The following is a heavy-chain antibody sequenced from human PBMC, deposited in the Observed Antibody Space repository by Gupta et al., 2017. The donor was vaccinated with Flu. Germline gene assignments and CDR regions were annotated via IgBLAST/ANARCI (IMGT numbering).Heavy chain of an antibody. V-gene: IGHV1-69*02. CDR2: IIPILGIA. J-gene: IGHJ4*02. CDR3: ASCSGGSCYYFDY. D-gene: IGHD2-15*01. CDR1: GGTFSVYT. Sequence: QVQLVQSGAEVKKPGSSVKVSCKASGGTFSVYTSSWVRQAPGQGLEWMGRIIPILGIANYAQKFQGRVTITADKSTSTAYMELSRLRSEETAVYYCASCSGGSCYYFDYWGQGTLVTVSS.